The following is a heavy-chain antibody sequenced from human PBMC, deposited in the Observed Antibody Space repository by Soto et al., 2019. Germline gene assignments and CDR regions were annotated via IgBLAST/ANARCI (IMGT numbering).Heavy chain of an antibody. Sequence: EVQLLESGGGLVQPGGSLRLSCAASGFTFSSYAMSWVRQAPGKGQEWVSDISGSGGSTYYPDSVKGRFTISRDNSKNTLYLQMNSLRAEDTAVYYCAKDAHGTWGYNWFDPWGQGTLVTVAS. J-gene: IGHJ5*02. CDR3: AKDAHGTWGYNWFDP. D-gene: IGHD7-27*01. V-gene: IGHV3-23*01. CDR2: ISGSGGST. CDR1: GFTFSSYA.